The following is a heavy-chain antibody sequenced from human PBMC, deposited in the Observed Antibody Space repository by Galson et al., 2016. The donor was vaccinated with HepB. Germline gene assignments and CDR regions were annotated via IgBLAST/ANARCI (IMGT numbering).Heavy chain of an antibody. D-gene: IGHD5-12*01. Sequence: SLRLSCAASGFTFSSYGMHWVRQAPGKGLEWVAVISYDGSNKYYADSVKGRFTISRDNSKNTLYLQMNSLRAEDTAVYYCAKWGGSGYDWARLDYWGQGTLVTGS. V-gene: IGHV3-30*18. CDR3: AKWGGSGYDWARLDY. CDR2: ISYDGSNK. J-gene: IGHJ4*02. CDR1: GFTFSSYG.